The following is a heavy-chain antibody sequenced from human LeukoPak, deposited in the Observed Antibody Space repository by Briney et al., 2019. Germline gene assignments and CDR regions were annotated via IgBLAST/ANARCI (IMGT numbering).Heavy chain of an antibody. CDR1: GFPFGYHA. J-gene: IGHJ4*02. CDR3: ARDIVSISQPYYFDY. D-gene: IGHD2-2*01. CDR2: IRSQAYSGTT. Sequence: GGSLRLSCTASGFPFGYHAIHWLREAPGRGVVGVGFIRSQAYSGTTEYATSVKYRFTISRDDSKRIAYLQMNSLKTEDTAVYYCARDIVSISQPYYFDYWGQGTLVTVSS. V-gene: IGHV3-49*03.